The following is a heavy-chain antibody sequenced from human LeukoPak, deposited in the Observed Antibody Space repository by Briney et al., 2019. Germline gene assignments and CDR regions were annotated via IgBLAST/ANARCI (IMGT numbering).Heavy chain of an antibody. D-gene: IGHD2-8*01. CDR3: ARGGAGRCKDY. V-gene: IGHV3-74*01. J-gene: IGHJ4*02. CDR1: GFTLSSYW. CDR2: INSDGSRT. Sequence: GGSLRLSCAASGFTLSSYWMHWVRQAPGKGLVWVSHINSDGSRTTYVDSVKGGFIISRDNAKNTLYLQMNSLRAEDTAVYYCARGGAGRCKDYWGEGTLVTVSS.